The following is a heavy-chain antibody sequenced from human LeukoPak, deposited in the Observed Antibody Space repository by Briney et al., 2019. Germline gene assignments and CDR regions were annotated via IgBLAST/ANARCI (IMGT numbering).Heavy chain of an antibody. J-gene: IGHJ6*03. D-gene: IGHD3-9*01. V-gene: IGHV6-1*01. CDR2: TYYRSKWYN. CDR3: ARDTILDYYYYMDV. Sequence: SQTLSLTCAISGDSVSSNSAAWNWIRQSPSRGLEWLARTYYRSKWYNDYAISVKSRITVNPDTSKNQFSLHLNSVTPEDTAVYYCARDTILDYYYYMDVWGKGTTVTVSS. CDR1: GDSVSSNSAA.